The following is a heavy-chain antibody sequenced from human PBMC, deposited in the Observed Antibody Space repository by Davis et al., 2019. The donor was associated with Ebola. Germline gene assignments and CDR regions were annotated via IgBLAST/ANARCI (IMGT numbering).Heavy chain of an antibody. V-gene: IGHV3-21*01. Sequence: PGGSLRLSCAASGFTFSSYSMNWVRQAPGKGLEWVSSISSSSSYIYYADSVKGRFTISRDNAKNSLYLQMNSLRAEDTAVYYCARGSPHYYDSSGYYRVFDYWGQGTLVTVSS. CDR2: ISSSSSYI. D-gene: IGHD3-22*01. CDR1: GFTFSSYS. CDR3: ARGSPHYYDSSGYYRVFDY. J-gene: IGHJ4*02.